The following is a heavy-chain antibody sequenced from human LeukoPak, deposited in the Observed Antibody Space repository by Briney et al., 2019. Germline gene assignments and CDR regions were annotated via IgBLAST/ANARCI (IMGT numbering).Heavy chain of an antibody. V-gene: IGHV3-74*01. Sequence: GGSLRLSCAASGFPFSSNWMHWVRQAPGKGLVWVSFINNDGRVTSYADSVKGRFTISRDNAKNTLYLQMNSLRAEDTAMYYCARGGLGAVDYWGPGTLVTVSS. CDR3: ARGGLGAVDY. J-gene: IGHJ4*02. CDR1: GFPFSSNW. CDR2: INNDGRVT. D-gene: IGHD3/OR15-3a*01.